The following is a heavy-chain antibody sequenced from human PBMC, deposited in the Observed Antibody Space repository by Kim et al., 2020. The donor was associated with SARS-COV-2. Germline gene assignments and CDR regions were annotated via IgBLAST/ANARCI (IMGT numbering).Heavy chain of an antibody. J-gene: IGHJ4*02. V-gene: IGHV1-18*01. CDR3: ARYSSYYDILTGHDY. D-gene: IGHD3-9*01. CDR2: IGAYNGNT. CDR1: GYTFTSYG. Sequence: ASVKVSCKASGYTFTSYGISWVRQAPGQGLEWMGWIGAYNGNTNYAQKLQGRVTMTTDTSTSTAYMELRSLRSDDTAVYYCARYSSYYDILTGHDYWRQGTLVTVSS.